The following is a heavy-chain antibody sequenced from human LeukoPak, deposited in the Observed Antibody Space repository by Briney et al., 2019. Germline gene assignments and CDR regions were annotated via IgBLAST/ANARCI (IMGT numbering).Heavy chain of an antibody. V-gene: IGHV4-59*08. CDR1: GGSIGGYY. CDR3: ARQVGGSSWYYFDY. D-gene: IGHD6-13*01. J-gene: IGHJ4*02. Sequence: SETLSLTCTVSGGSIGGYYWSWIRQPPGKGLECTGYIYYSGSTNYNTSLKSRVTISVDTSKNQFSLKLSSVTAADTAVYYCARQVGGSSWYYFDYWGQGTLATVSS. CDR2: IYYSGST.